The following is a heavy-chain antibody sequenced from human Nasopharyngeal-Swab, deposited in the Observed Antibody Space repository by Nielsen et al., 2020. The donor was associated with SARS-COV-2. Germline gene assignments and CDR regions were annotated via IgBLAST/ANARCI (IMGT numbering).Heavy chain of an antibody. Sequence: KVSCKASGYTFTSYTMNWVRQAPGQGLEWMGWINTNTGNPTYAQGFTGRFVFSLDTSVSTAYLQISSLKAEDTAVYYCAATPPYDFWIAYYYWDYWGQGALVTVSS. CDR1: GYTFTSYT. J-gene: IGHJ4*02. V-gene: IGHV7-4-1*02. D-gene: IGHD3-3*01. CDR3: AATPPYDFWIAYYYWDY. CDR2: INTNTGNP.